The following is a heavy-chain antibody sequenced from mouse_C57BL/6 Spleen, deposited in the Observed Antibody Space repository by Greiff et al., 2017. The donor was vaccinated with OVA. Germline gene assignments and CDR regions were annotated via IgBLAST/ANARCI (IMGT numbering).Heavy chain of an antibody. J-gene: IGHJ3*01. CDR2: IYPGDGDT. V-gene: IGHV1-82*01. CDR3: ARRGVYGYDDWFAY. CDR1: GYAFSSSW. Sequence: QVQLKESGPELVKPGASVKISCKASGYAFSSSWMNWVKQRPGKGLEWIGRIYPGDGDTNYNGKFKGKATLTADKSSSTAYMQLSSLTSEDSAVYFCARRGVYGYDDWFAYWGQGTLVTVSA. D-gene: IGHD2-2*01.